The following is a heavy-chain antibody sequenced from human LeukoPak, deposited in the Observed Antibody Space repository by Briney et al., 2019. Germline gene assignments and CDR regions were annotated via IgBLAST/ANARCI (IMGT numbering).Heavy chain of an antibody. J-gene: IGHJ4*02. CDR3: TRDLGPSRGFDY. CDR1: GGAVSTYY. Sequence: PSETLSLTCTVSGGAVSTYYWSWIRQPPGKGLEWIGYIYYTGSTNYSPSLKSRVTISVDTSKNQFSLKLSSVTAADTAVYYCTRDLGPSRGFDYWGRGALVTVSS. D-gene: IGHD3-10*01. V-gene: IGHV4-59*02. CDR2: IYYTGST.